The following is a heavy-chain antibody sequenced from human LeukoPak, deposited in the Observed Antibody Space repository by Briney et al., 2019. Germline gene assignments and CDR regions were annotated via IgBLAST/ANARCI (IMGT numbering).Heavy chain of an antibody. J-gene: IGHJ4*02. CDR1: GFTFSASW. Sequence: GGSLRLPCAASGFTFSASWMHWVRQAPGKGLVWVSRMNSDGSSTTYADSVKGRFTISRDNAKNTLYLQMNSLRAEDTAVYYCAREFIVGMAADYWGQGTLVTVSS. V-gene: IGHV3-74*01. D-gene: IGHD5-24*01. CDR2: MNSDGSST. CDR3: AREFIVGMAADY.